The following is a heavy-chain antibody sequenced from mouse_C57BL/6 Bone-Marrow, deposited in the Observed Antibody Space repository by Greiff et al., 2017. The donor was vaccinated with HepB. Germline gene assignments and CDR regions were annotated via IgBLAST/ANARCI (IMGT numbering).Heavy chain of an antibody. CDR3: ARGWLLRKVDY. CDR1: GFTFSSYA. D-gene: IGHD2-3*01. Sequence: EVQVVESGGGLVKPGGSLKLSCAASGFTFSSYAMSWVRQTPEKRLEWVATISDGGSYTYYPDNVKGRFTISRDNAKNNLYLQMSHLKSEDTAMYYCARGWLLRKVDYWGQGTSVTVSS. V-gene: IGHV5-4*01. CDR2: ISDGGSYT. J-gene: IGHJ4*01.